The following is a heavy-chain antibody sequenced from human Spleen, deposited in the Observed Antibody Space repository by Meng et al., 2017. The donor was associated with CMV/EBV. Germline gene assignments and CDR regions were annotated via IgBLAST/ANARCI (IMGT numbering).Heavy chain of an antibody. CDR1: GFLVSSNY. V-gene: IGHV3-53*01. J-gene: IGHJ4*02. D-gene: IGHD3-16*01. CDR2: IYRSGST. CDR3: VVGYDSRKVAY. Sequence: GGSLRLSCAASGFLVSSNYMTWVRQAPGKGLEWVSVIYRSGSTYYADSVKGRFTISRDSSMNTLYLQMNSLRAEDTAIYYCVVGYDSRKVAYWGRGTLVTVSS.